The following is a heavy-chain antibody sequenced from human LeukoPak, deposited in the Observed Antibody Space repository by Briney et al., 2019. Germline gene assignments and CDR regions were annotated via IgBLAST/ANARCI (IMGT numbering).Heavy chain of an antibody. D-gene: IGHD6-6*01. CDR1: GFTFSSYA. J-gene: IGHJ6*02. Sequence: GGSLRLYCAASGFTFSSYAMSWVRQAPGKGLEWVSAISGSGGSTYYADSVKGRFTISRDNSKNTLYLQMNSLRAEDTAVYYCAKDQTSVAAGYYGMDVRGQGTTVTVFS. CDR3: AKDQTSVAAGYYGMDV. CDR2: ISGSGGST. V-gene: IGHV3-23*01.